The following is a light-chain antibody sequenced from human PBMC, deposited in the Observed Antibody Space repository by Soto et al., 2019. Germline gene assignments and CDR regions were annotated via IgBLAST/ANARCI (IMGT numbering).Light chain of an antibody. Sequence: EIVLTQSPSTLSLSPGARATLSCRASQSVSSYLAWYQQKPGQAPRLLIYDASNRATGIPARFSGSGSGTDFTLTIRSLDPEDFAVYYCQQRSNWPSITFGQGTRLEI. CDR1: QSVSSY. CDR2: DAS. J-gene: IGKJ5*01. CDR3: QQRSNWPSIT. V-gene: IGKV3-11*01.